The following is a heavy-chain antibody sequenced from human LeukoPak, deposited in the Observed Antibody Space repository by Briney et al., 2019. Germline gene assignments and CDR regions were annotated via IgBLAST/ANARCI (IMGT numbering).Heavy chain of an antibody. CDR2: INPNSGGT. Sequence: ASVKVSCKASGYTFTGYYMHWVRQAPGQGLEWMGWINPNSGGTKYAQKFQGRVTVTRDTSISTAYMELTRLRSDDTAVYYCARDEAAAGTDYWGKGTLVTVFS. V-gene: IGHV1-2*02. D-gene: IGHD6-13*01. CDR1: GYTFTGYY. CDR3: ARDEAAAGTDY. J-gene: IGHJ4*02.